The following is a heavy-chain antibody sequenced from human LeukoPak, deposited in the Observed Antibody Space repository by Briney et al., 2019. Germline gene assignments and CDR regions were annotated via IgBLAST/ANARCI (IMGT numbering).Heavy chain of an antibody. D-gene: IGHD6-6*01. CDR2: VDPEDGET. J-gene: IGHJ3*02. Sequence: GASVKVSCKASGYTFTDYYMHWVQQAPGKGLEWMGRVDPEDGETIYAEKFQGRVTITADTSTDTAYMELSSLRSEDTAVYYCATPSIAAPGYAFDIWGQGTMVTVSS. CDR3: ATPSIAAPGYAFDI. CDR1: GYTFTDYY. V-gene: IGHV1-69-2*01.